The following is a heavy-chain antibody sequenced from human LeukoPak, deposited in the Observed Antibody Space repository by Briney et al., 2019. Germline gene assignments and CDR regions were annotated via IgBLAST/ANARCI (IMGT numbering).Heavy chain of an antibody. Sequence: KPSETLSLTCTVSGGSTSSSSYYWGWIRQPPWKGLEWIGSIYYSGDNSGDTYYNPSLKSRVTISVDTSKNQFSLKLSSVTAADTAVYFCARLRGYTDGPPGYWGQGTLVTVSS. CDR2: IYYSGDNSGDT. CDR1: GGSTSSSSYY. D-gene: IGHD5-18*01. J-gene: IGHJ4*02. V-gene: IGHV4-39*01. CDR3: ARLRGYTDGPPGY.